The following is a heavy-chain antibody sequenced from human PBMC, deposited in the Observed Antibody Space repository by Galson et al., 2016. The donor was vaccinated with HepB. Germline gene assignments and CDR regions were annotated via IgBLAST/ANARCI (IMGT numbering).Heavy chain of an antibody. CDR2: ISLSGATT. V-gene: IGHV3-23*01. CDR3: AKPYTSGWLISFDH. Sequence: SLRLSCAASGFAFSSYAVNWVRQAPGKGLEWIASISLSGATTHYADSVKGRFTISRDNSKSTLFLEMNSLRTDDTAIYYCAKPYTSGWLISFDHWGQGTLVTVSS. D-gene: IGHD6-19*01. J-gene: IGHJ4*02. CDR1: GFAFSSYA.